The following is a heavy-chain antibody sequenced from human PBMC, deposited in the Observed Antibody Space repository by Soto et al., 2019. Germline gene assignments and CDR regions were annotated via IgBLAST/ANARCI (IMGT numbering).Heavy chain of an antibody. CDR1: GYSFTSYW. D-gene: IGHD6-19*01. CDR3: ARQARWYSSGWYGGVRYYGMDV. CDR2: IDPSDSYT. J-gene: IGHJ6*02. Sequence: PGESLKISCKGSGYSFTSYWISWVRQMPGKDLEWMGRIDPSDSYTNYSPSFQGHVTISADKSISTAYLQWSSLKASDTAMYYCARQARWYSSGWYGGVRYYGMDVWGQGTTVTVSS. V-gene: IGHV5-10-1*01.